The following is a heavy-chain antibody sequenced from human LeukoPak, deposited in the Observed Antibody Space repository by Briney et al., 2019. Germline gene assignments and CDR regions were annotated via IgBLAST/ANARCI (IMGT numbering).Heavy chain of an antibody. J-gene: IGHJ4*02. Sequence: GGSLRLSCAASGFSVSGNYMSWVRQAPGKGLEWISLIYSGGDTYYPDSVRGRFTISRDNSKNTLYLQMNSLRAEDTAVYYCARGPPTCSTNCYGYLDYWGQGTLVTVSS. D-gene: IGHD2-2*01. V-gene: IGHV3-53*01. CDR1: GFSVSGNY. CDR3: ARGPPTCSTNCYGYLDY. CDR2: IYSGGDT.